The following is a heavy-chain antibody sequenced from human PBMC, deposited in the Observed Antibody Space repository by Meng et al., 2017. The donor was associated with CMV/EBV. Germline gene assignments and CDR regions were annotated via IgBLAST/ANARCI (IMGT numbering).Heavy chain of an antibody. CDR1: GLIFSNYS. CDR2: ISYDGSDK. V-gene: IGHV3-30*03. D-gene: IGHD3-22*01. CDR3: AIIYNFDSSGYDDFDH. J-gene: IGHJ4*02. Sequence: SGLIFSNYSFHWIRQAPGKGLEWLAVISYDGSDKYHAGSVKGRFTISRDNSKKTLYLQMNSLRAADTAVYYCAIIYNFDSSGYDDFDHWGQGTLVTVSS.